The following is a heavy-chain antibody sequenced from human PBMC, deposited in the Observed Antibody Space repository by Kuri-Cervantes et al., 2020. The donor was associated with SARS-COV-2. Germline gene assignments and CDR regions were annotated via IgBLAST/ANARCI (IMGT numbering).Heavy chain of an antibody. D-gene: IGHD3-10*01. Sequence: GGSLRLSCAASGFTFSNYAIHWVRQAPGKGLEWVALISYDGSDKNYADSVKGRFTISRDNSKNTLYLQMNSLRAEDTAVYYCARGPYYYGSGNGGFDYWGQGTLVTVSS. J-gene: IGHJ4*02. CDR3: ARGPYYYGSGNGGFDY. CDR1: GFTFSNYA. V-gene: IGHV3-30*07. CDR2: ISYDGSDK.